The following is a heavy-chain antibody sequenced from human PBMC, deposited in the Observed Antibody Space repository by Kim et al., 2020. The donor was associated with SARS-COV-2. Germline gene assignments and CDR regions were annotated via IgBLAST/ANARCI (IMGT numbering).Heavy chain of an antibody. Sequence: GESLKISCKGSGYSFTSYWIGWVRQMPGKGLEWMGIIYPGDSDTRYSPSFQGQVTLSADKSISTAYLQWSSLKASDTAMYYCARRAFCSSTSCYISDYYYMDVWGKGTTVTVSS. CDR3: ARRAFCSSTSCYISDYYYMDV. CDR1: GYSFTSYW. J-gene: IGHJ6*03. CDR2: IYPGDSDT. V-gene: IGHV5-51*01. D-gene: IGHD2-2*02.